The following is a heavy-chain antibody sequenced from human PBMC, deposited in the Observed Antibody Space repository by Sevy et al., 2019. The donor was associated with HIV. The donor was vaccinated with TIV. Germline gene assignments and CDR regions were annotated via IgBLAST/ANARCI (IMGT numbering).Heavy chain of an antibody. CDR2: VYYTGGT. J-gene: IGHJ3*02. CDR1: GGSINSDH. V-gene: IGHV4-59*08. CDR3: ARRNDFDI. Sequence: SETLSLTCTVSGGSINSDHWNWIRQPPGKGLEWIGYVYYTGGTNYNPSLKNRVTISVDRTKNKFSLKLTSVTAADTAVDYCARRNDFDIWGQGTMVTVSS.